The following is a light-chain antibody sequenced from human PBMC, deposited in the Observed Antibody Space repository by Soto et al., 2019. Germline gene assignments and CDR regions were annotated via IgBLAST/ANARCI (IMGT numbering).Light chain of an antibody. Sequence: DFQMTQSPSTLSASVGDRVTITCRASQNIRSRLAWFQQKPGKAPKLLIYDASTLQSGVPSRFSGSGSGTEFTLTISSLQPDDFATYYCQQYSDFWTFGQGTKVDI. CDR3: QQYSDFWT. CDR2: DAS. J-gene: IGKJ1*01. CDR1: QNIRSR. V-gene: IGKV1-5*01.